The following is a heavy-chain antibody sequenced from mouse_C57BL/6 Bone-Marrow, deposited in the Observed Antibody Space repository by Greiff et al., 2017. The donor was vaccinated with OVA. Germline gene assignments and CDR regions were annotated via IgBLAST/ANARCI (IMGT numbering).Heavy chain of an antibody. CDR3: ARYKGWYYFDY. CDR2: IRNKANGYTT. V-gene: IGHV7-3*01. J-gene: IGHJ2*01. D-gene: IGHD3-3*01. Sequence: EVKLQESGGGLVQPGGSLSLSCAASGFTFTDYYMSWVRQPPGKALEWLGFIRNKANGYTTEYSASVKGRFTISRDNSQSILYLQMNALRAEDSATYYCARYKGWYYFDYWGQGTTLTVSS. CDR1: GFTFTDYY.